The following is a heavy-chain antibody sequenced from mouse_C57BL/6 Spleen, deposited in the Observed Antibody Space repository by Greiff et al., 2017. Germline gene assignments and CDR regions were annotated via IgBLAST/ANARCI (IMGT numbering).Heavy chain of an antibody. J-gene: IGHJ2*01. V-gene: IGHV1-59*01. CDR2: IDPSDSYT. Sequence: VQLQQPGAELVRPGTSVKLSCKASGYTFTSYWMHWVKQRPGQGLEWIGVIDPSDSYTNYNQKFKGKATLTVDTSSSTAYMQLSSLTSEDSAVYYCARSTTTVPFDYWGQGTTLTVSS. CDR3: ARSTTTVPFDY. CDR1: GYTFTSYW. D-gene: IGHD1-1*01.